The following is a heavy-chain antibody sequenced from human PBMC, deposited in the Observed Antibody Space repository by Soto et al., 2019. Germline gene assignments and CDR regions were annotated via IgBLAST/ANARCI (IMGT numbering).Heavy chain of an antibody. V-gene: IGHV3-33*01. CDR2: IWYDGSNK. CDR1: GFTFSSYG. Sequence: GGSLRLSCAASGFTFSSYGMHWVRQAPGKGLEWVAVIWYDGSNKYYADSVKGRFTISRDNSKNTLYLQMNSPRAEDTAVYYCARDGWGCRSTSRYPSQYCGMEVWGQGTTVTVYS. D-gene: IGHD2-2*01. CDR3: ARDGWGCRSTSRYPSQYCGMEV. J-gene: IGHJ6*02.